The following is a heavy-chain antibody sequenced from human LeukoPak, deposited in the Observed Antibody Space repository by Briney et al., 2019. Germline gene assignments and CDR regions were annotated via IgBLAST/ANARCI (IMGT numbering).Heavy chain of an antibody. V-gene: IGHV4-34*01. CDR3: ARVSTIFGFDY. CDR2: INHSGST. Sequence: SETLSLTCAVYGGSVSGYYWSWIRQPPGKGLEWIGEINHSGSTNYNPSLKSRVTISVDTSKNQFSLKLSSVTAADTAVYYCARVSTIFGFDYWGQGTLVTVSS. D-gene: IGHD2-2*01. CDR1: GGSVSGYY. J-gene: IGHJ4*02.